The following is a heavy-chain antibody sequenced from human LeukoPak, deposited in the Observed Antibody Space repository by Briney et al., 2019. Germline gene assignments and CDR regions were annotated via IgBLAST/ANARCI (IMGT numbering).Heavy chain of an antibody. CDR1: GFTFSSYS. D-gene: IGHD5-18*01. V-gene: IGHV3-21*01. Sequence: KPGGSLRLSXAASGFTFSSYSMNWVRQAPGKGLEWVSSISSSSSYIYYADSVKGRFTISRDNAKNSLYLQMNSLRAEDTAVYYCAREIKYSYASSDYWGQGTLVTVSS. CDR2: ISSSSSYI. CDR3: AREIKYSYASSDY. J-gene: IGHJ4*02.